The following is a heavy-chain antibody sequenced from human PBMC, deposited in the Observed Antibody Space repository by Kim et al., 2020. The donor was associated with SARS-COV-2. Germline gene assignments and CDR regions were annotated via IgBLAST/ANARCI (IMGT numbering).Heavy chain of an antibody. Sequence: GGSLRLSCAASGFTFSSYAMHWVRQAPGKGLEWVAVISYDGSNKYYADSVKGRFTISRDNSKNTLYLQMNSLRAEDTAVYYCARGGCSGWYNNIPCYFDYWGQGTLVTVSS. J-gene: IGHJ4*02. CDR3: ARGGCSGWYNNIPCYFDY. CDR1: GFTFSSYA. CDR2: ISYDGSNK. D-gene: IGHD6-19*01. V-gene: IGHV3-30-3*01.